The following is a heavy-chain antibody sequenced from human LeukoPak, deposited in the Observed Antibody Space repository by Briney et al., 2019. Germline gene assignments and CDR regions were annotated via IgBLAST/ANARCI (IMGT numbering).Heavy chain of an antibody. CDR3: ARDLAGRGGIVGYAFDI. CDR2: IYYSGST. Sequence: SETLSLACTVSGGSISSYYWSWIRQPPGKGLEWIGYIYYSGSTNHNPSLKSRVTISVDTSKNQFSLKLSSVTAADTAVYYCARDLAGRGGIVGYAFDIWGQGTMVTVSS. CDR1: GGSISSYY. D-gene: IGHD2-15*01. V-gene: IGHV4-59*01. J-gene: IGHJ3*02.